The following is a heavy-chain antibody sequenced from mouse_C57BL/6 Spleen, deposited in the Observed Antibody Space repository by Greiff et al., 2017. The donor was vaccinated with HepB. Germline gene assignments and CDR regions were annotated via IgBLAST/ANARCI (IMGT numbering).Heavy chain of an antibody. CDR2: IYPSDSET. Sequence: QVQLKQPGAELVRPGSSVKLSCKASGYTFTSYWMDWVKQRPGQGLEWIGNIYPSDSETHYNQKFKDKATLTVDKSSSTAYMQLSSLTSEDSAVYYCARGGQGWFAYWGQGTLVTVSA. CDR1: GYTFTSYW. J-gene: IGHJ3*01. V-gene: IGHV1-61*01. CDR3: ARGGQGWFAY. D-gene: IGHD1-1*02.